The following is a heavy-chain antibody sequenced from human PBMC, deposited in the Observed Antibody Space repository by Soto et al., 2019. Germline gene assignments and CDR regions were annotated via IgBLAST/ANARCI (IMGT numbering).Heavy chain of an antibody. CDR2: IYYSGST. CDR3: ARIPYAVYYFDY. J-gene: IGHJ4*02. Sequence: SETLSLTCTVSGGSISSSSYYWGWIRRPPGKGLEWIGSIYYSGSTHYNPSLKSRVTISVDTSKNQFSLKLSSVTAADTAVYYCARIPYAVYYFDYWGQGTLVTVSS. CDR1: GGSISSSSYY. D-gene: IGHD2-2*01. V-gene: IGHV4-39*01.